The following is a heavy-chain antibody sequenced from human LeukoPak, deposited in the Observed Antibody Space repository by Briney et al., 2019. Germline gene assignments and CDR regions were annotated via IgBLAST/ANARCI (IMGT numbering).Heavy chain of an antibody. J-gene: IGHJ3*02. CDR3: AKRFSSGWRYAFDI. CDR2: ISYDGSNK. V-gene: IGHV3-30*18. D-gene: IGHD6-19*01. Sequence: GGSLRLSCAASGFTFSSYGMHWVRQAPGKGLEWVAVISYDGSNKYYADSVKGRFTISRDNSKNTLFLQMNSLRAEDTAIYYCAKRFSSGWRYAFDIWGQGTMVTVSS. CDR1: GFTFSSYG.